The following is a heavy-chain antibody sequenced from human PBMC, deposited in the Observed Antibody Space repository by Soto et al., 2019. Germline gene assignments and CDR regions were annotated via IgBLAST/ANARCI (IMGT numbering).Heavy chain of an antibody. D-gene: IGHD3-22*01. J-gene: IGHJ4*02. CDR1: GFTFSSYN. CDR3: AIVTYYYDSSGYYVFDY. CDR2: ISSSSSYI. Sequence: GGSLRLSCAASGFTFSSYNMNWVRQAPGKGLEWVSSISSSSSYIYYADSVKGRFTISRDNSKNSLYLQMNSLRAEDTAIYYCAIVTYYYDSSGYYVFDYWGQGALVTVSS. V-gene: IGHV3-21*01.